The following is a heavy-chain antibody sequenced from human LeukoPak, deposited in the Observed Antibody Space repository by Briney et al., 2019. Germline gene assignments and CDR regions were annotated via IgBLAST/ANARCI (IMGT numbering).Heavy chain of an antibody. J-gene: IGHJ3*02. V-gene: IGHV3-48*01. CDR2: ITGGSTTI. Sequence: GGSLRLSCAASGFTFRSYNMNWVRQAPGKGLEWVSYITGGSTTIYYADSVKGRFTISRDNSKNTLYLQMNSLRAEDTAVYYCARDQYYYDSSGYYVKDAFDIWGQGTMVTVSS. CDR3: ARDQYYYDSSGYYVKDAFDI. CDR1: GFTFRSYN. D-gene: IGHD3-22*01.